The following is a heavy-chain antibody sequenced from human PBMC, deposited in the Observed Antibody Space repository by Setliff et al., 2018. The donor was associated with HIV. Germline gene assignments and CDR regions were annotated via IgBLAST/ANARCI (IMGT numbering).Heavy chain of an antibody. CDR3: AGHPVTSGWLSLNWFDP. V-gene: IGHV4-39*07. J-gene: IGHJ5*01. Sequence: PSETLSLTCSVYGGSINTSSYYWAWVRQPPGNELEWIGSIYHDGTTHYRSSLRSRAAISIDTSKSQISLKVRSVTAADTAVYFCAGHPVTSGWLSLNWFDPWGQGILVTVSS. D-gene: IGHD6-19*01. CDR2: IYHDGTT. CDR1: GGSINTSSYY.